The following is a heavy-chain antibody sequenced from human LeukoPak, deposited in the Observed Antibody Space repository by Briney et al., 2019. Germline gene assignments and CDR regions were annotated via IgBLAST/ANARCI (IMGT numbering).Heavy chain of an antibody. CDR2: ISAYNGHT. CDR3: ARGDCGSDTCYLPEYFQH. J-gene: IGHJ1*01. CDR1: GYTLISYS. Sequence: ASVKVSCKASGYTLISYSISWVRQAPGQGLEWMGWISAYNGHTNYAQKLQGRVTMTTDTSTSTAYMELRSLRPDDTAVYYCARGDCGSDTCYLPEYFQHWGQGTLVTVSS. D-gene: IGHD2-21*01. V-gene: IGHV1-18*01.